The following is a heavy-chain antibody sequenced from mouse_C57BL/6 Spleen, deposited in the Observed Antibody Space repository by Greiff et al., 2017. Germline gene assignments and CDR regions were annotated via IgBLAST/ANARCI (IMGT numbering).Heavy chain of an antibody. Sequence: QVQLQQPGAELVKPGASVKMSCKASGYTFTSYWITWVKQRPGQGLEWIGDIYPGSGSTNYNEKFKSKATLTVDTSSSTAYMQLSSLTSEDSAVYYCAREDYYYGSSYPLDYWGQGTTRTVSS. CDR3: AREDYYYGSSYPLDY. V-gene: IGHV1-55*01. D-gene: IGHD1-1*01. J-gene: IGHJ2*01. CDR1: GYTFTSYW. CDR2: IYPGSGST.